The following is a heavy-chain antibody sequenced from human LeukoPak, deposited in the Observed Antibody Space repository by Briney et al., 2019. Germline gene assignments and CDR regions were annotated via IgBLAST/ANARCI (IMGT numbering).Heavy chain of an antibody. CDR3: ARKLASSTLKAGAFDI. V-gene: IGHV4-4*07. D-gene: IGHD2-2*01. Sequence: KALETLSLTCTVSGGSISNWYWGWFRQPAGKGLEWIGRIYTSGSTIYDPSLKSRVTMSVDTSTNQISLRLTSVTAADTAMYYCARKLASSTLKAGAFDIWGQGTMVTVSS. J-gene: IGHJ3*02. CDR2: IYTSGST. CDR1: GGSISNWY.